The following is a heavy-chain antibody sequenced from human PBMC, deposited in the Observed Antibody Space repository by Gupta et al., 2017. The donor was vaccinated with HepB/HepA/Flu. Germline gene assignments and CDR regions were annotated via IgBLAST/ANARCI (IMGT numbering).Heavy chain of an antibody. CDR1: GFTFSSYA. J-gene: IGHJ6*03. D-gene: IGHD2-2*01. CDR3: ARWDIVVVPSGDYYYYRDV. CDR2: ISGSGGST. V-gene: IGHV3-23*01. Sequence: EVQLLESGGGLVQPGGSLRLSCAASGFTFSSYAMSWVRQAPGKGLEWVSAISGSGGSTYYADSVKGRFTISRDNSKNTLYLQMNSLRAEDTAVYYCARWDIVVVPSGDYYYYRDVWGKGTTVTVSS.